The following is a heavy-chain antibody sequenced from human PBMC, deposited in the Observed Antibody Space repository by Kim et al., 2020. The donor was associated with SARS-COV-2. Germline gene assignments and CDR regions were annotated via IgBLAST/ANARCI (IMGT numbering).Heavy chain of an antibody. V-gene: IGHV1-69*13. J-gene: IGHJ3*02. CDR1: GGTFSSYG. CDR3: ASWEVPGGDRTLEDAFDI. CDR2: IIPIFGTA. D-gene: IGHD2-21*02. Sequence: SVKVSCKASGGTFSSYGISWVRQAPGQGLEWMGGIIPIFGTANYAQKFQGRVTITADESTSTAYMELSSLRSEDTAVYYCASWEVPGGDRTLEDAFDIWGQGTMVTVSS.